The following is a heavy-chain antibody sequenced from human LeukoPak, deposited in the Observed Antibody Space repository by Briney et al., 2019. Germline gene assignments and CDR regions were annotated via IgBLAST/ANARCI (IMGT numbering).Heavy chain of an antibody. Sequence: GESLKISCKGSGYSFTSFWIGWVRQMPGKGLEWMGIIYPDDSETIYSPSFQGQVTFSVDKSITTAYPHWSSLKASDTAMFYCARPYYDVSGYFDYWGQGTLVTVSS. V-gene: IGHV5-51*01. D-gene: IGHD3-22*01. CDR3: ARPYYDVSGYFDY. CDR2: IYPDDSET. CDR1: GYSFTSFW. J-gene: IGHJ4*02.